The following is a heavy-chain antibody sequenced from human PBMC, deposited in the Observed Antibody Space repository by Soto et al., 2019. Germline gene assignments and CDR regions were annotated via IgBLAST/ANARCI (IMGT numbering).Heavy chain of an antibody. J-gene: IGHJ4*02. CDR3: ARESEYCGGDCYSGLLDY. Sequence: GASVKVSCKASGGTFSSYAISWVRQAPGQGLEWMGGIIPIFGTANCAQKFQGRVTITADESTSTAYMELSSLRSEDTAVYYCARESEYCGGDCYSGLLDYWGQGTLVTVSS. D-gene: IGHD2-21*02. CDR2: IIPIFGTA. V-gene: IGHV1-69*13. CDR1: GGTFSSYA.